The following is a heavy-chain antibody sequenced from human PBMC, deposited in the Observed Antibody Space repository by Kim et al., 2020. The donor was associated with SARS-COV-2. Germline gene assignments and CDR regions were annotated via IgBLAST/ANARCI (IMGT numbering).Heavy chain of an antibody. J-gene: IGHJ4*02. V-gene: IGHV3-23*01. CDR2: ISGSGSGT. CDR1: GFTFSTYA. D-gene: IGHD3-10*01. CDR3: AKGHPLLLWFGEFPLDY. Sequence: GGSLRLSCAASGFTFSTYAMSWVRQAPGKGLEWVSGISGSGSGTFYAGSVRGRFTVSRDNSTNTLYLQMNSLRAEDTAVYYCAKGHPLLLWFGEFPLDYWGQGTLVTVSS.